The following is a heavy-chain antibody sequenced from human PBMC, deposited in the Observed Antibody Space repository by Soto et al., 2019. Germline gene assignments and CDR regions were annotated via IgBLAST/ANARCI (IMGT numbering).Heavy chain of an antibody. CDR1: GGSISSSSYY. V-gene: IGHV4-39*07. J-gene: IGHJ6*02. CDR2: INHSGST. CDR3: ARAAVAGTTYYYYYGMDV. Sequence: PSETLSLTCTVSGGSISSSSYYWGWIRQPPGKGLEWIGEINHSGSTNYNPSLKSRVTISVDTSKNQFSLKLSSVTAADTAVYYCARAAVAGTTYYYYYGMDVWGQGTTVTVSS. D-gene: IGHD6-19*01.